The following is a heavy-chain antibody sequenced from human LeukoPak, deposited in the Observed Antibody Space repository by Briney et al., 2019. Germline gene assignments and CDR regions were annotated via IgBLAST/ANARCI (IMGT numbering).Heavy chain of an antibody. CDR3: ARGGCSSTSCYPYYFDY. D-gene: IGHD2-2*01. V-gene: IGHV4-59*01. J-gene: IGHJ4*02. CDR1: GASISNYY. CDR2: IYYTGSA. Sequence: PSETLSLTCTVSGASISNYYWNWIRQPPGKGPEWIGYIYYTGSANYNPSLKSRVTISGDTSKNQFSLNLTSVTAADTAVYYCARGGCSSTSCYPYYFDYWGQGTLVTVSS.